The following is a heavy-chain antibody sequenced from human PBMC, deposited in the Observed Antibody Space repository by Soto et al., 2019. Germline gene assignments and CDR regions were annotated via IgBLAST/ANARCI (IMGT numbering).Heavy chain of an antibody. J-gene: IGHJ1*01. CDR3: AGFTICSGVSCTRGYSPH. V-gene: IGHV1-8*03. Sequence: GASVKVSCKASGGTFSSYAISWVRQATGQGLEWMGGINPIFGNTNYAQKFQGRVTITRNTSISTAYMELSSLRSEDTAVYYCAGFTICSGVSCTRGYSPHWGQGTLVTVSS. D-gene: IGHD2-15*01. CDR1: GGTFSSYA. CDR2: INPIFGNT.